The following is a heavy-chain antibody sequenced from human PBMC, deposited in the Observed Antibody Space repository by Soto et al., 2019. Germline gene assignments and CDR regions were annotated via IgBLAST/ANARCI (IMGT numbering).Heavy chain of an antibody. V-gene: IGHV3-23*01. CDR2: TSGNGGST. CDR3: TRTLFIAARGVEPFDY. Sequence: PGGSLRLSCAASGFTFSDYAMTWVRQAPGKGLEWVSHTSGNGGSTYYADSVKGRFTISRDNSRDTMHLHMNSLRAEDTALYYCTRTLFIAARGVEPFDYWGQGALVTVSS. J-gene: IGHJ4*02. D-gene: IGHD6-6*01. CDR1: GFTFSDYA.